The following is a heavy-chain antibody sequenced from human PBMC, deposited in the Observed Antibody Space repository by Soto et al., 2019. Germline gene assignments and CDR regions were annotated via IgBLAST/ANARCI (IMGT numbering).Heavy chain of an antibody. Sequence: GGSLRLSCAASGFTFDDYAMHWVRQAPGKGLEWVSGISWNSGSIGYADSVKGRFTISRDNAKNSLYLQMNSLRAEDTALYYCAKDMTGGLVAWACTNGVCYRAFDYWGQGTLVTVSS. CDR1: GFTFDDYA. V-gene: IGHV3-9*01. D-gene: IGHD2-8*01. CDR3: AKDMTGGLVAWACTNGVCYRAFDY. CDR2: ISWNSGSI. J-gene: IGHJ4*02.